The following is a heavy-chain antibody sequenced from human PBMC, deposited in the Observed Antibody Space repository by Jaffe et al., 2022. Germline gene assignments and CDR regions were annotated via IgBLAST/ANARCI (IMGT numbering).Heavy chain of an antibody. V-gene: IGHV1-46*01. CDR1: GYTFTSYY. Sequence: QVQLVQSGAEVKKPGASVKVSCKASGYTFTSYYMHWVRQAPGQGLEWMGIINPSGGSTSYAQKFQGRVTMTRDTSTSTVYMELSSLRSEDTAVYYCARDPGWELRLGAFDIWGQGTMVTVSS. CDR2: INPSGGST. J-gene: IGHJ3*02. D-gene: IGHD1-26*01. CDR3: ARDPGWELRLGAFDI.